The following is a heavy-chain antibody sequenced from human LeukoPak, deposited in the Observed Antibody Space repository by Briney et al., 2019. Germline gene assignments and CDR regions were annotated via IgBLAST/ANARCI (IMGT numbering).Heavy chain of an antibody. D-gene: IGHD2-21*01. CDR1: GFSFTSYG. V-gene: IGHV3-30*04. CDR2: VRYDGRDE. CDR3: ARPNCGGECYFSGYGMDV. J-gene: IGHJ6*02. Sequence: GGSLRLPCTTSGFSFTSYGMHWVRQGPGKGLEWLAVVRYDGRDEHYADSVKGRFTISRDNSKTTLYLQMNNLREEDTAVYYCARPNCGGECYFSGYGMDVWGQGTTVIVSS.